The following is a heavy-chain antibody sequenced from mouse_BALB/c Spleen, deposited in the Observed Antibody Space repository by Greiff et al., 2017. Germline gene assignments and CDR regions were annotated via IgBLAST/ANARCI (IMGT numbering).Heavy chain of an antibody. CDR3: ARDYGSRNYAMDY. V-gene: IGHV1S137*01. CDR2: ISTYYGDA. D-gene: IGHD1-1*01. Sequence: VQLQQSGAELVRPGVSVKISCKGSGYTFTDYAMHWVKQSHAKSLEWIGVISTYYGDASYNQKFKGKATMTVDKSSSTAYMELARLTSEDSAIYYCARDYGSRNYAMDYWGQGTSVTVSS. J-gene: IGHJ4*01. CDR1: GYTFTDYA.